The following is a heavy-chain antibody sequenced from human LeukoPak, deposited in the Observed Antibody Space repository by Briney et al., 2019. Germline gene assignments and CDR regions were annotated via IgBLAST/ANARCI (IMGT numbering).Heavy chain of an antibody. J-gene: IGHJ4*02. Sequence: SETLSLTCAVHGGSFSGYYWSWIRQPPGKGLEWIGEINHSGSTNYNPPLKSRVTISVDTSKNQFSLKLSSVTAADTAVYYCARREQLDSPGFDYWGQGTLVTVSS. D-gene: IGHD6-13*01. CDR1: GGSFSGYY. CDR3: ARREQLDSPGFDY. V-gene: IGHV4-34*01. CDR2: INHSGST.